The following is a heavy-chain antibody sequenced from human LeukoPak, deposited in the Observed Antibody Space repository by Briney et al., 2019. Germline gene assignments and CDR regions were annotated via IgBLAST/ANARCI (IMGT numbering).Heavy chain of an antibody. CDR3: ARDQGIATSATGWFDP. Sequence: PSETLSLTCTVSGGSISSYYWSWIRQPPGKGLEWIGYIYYSGSTNYNPSLKSRVTISVDTSKNQFSLKLISVTAADTAVYYCARDQGIATSATGWFDPWGQGTLVTVSS. D-gene: IGHD6-13*01. V-gene: IGHV4-59*01. CDR2: IYYSGST. CDR1: GGSISSYY. J-gene: IGHJ5*02.